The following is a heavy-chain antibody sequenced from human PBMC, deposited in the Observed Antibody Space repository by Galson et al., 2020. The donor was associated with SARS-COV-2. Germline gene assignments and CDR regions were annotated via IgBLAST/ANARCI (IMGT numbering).Heavy chain of an antibody. CDR1: GDSVSRGDYW. V-gene: IGHV4-31*03. CDR2: MYHSGTA. Sequence: SETLSLTCTVSGDSVSRGDYWWGRIRQHPGKGLEWIGNMYHSGTAHYNPSLKSRVTISADTSKNQLSLKLSSVTAADTAVYFCAKTVPLNPTAAWYFDLWGRGTLITVAS. D-gene: IGHD2-21*02. CDR3: AKTVPLNPTAAWYFDL. J-gene: IGHJ2*01.